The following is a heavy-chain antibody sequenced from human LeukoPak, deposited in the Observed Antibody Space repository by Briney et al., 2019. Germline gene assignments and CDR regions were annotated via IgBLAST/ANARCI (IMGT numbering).Heavy chain of an antibody. CDR2: INHSGST. D-gene: IGHD3-10*01. CDR1: GGSFSGYY. V-gene: IGHV4-34*01. J-gene: IGHJ3*02. CDR3: ARARGPVAFDI. Sequence: SETLSLTCAVYGGSFSGYYWGWIRQPPGKGLEWIGEINHSGSTNYNPSLKSRVTISVDTSKNQFSLKLSSVTAADTAVYYCARARGPVAFDIWGQGTMATVSS.